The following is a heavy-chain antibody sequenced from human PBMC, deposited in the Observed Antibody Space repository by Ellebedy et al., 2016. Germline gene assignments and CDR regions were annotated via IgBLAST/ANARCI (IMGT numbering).Heavy chain of an antibody. V-gene: IGHV3-7*01. D-gene: IGHD7-27*01. J-gene: IGHJ4*02. CDR2: INQDGSES. Sequence: ETLSLTCAASGFTVSTNYMSWVRQAPGRGLEWLATINQDGSESYYVDSVKGRFTISRDNAKNSLYLQMNSLRAEDTAVYYCARDWVYFDYWGQGTLVTVSS. CDR1: GFTVSTNY. CDR3: ARDWVYFDY.